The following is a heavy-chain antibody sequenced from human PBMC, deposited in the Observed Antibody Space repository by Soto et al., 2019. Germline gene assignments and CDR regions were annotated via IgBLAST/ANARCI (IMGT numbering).Heavy chain of an antibody. V-gene: IGHV3-23*01. Sequence: EVQLLESGGGLVQPGGSLRLSCAASGFTFSSYAMSWVRQAPGKGLEWVSAISGSGGSTYYADCVKGRFTISRDNSKNTMYLQMNSLRAQDTAVYYCANLKGDSSVVVPAAISNHWGQRNLVTVSS. CDR1: GFTFSSYA. J-gene: IGHJ5*02. CDR2: ISGSGGST. D-gene: IGHD2-2*02. CDR3: ANLKGDSSVVVPAAISNH.